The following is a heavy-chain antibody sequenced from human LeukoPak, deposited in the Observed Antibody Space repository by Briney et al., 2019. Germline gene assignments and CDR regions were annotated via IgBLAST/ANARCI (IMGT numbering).Heavy chain of an antibody. J-gene: IGHJ5*02. D-gene: IGHD3-10*01. Sequence: KPSETLSLTCAVYGGSFSGYYWSWISQPPGKGLEWIGEINHSGSTNYNPSLKSRATISVDTSKNQFSLKLSSVTAADTAVYYCAGNLWFGEYQERLVWCDPWGQGTLVTVSS. V-gene: IGHV4-34*01. CDR1: GGSFSGYY. CDR2: INHSGST. CDR3: AGNLWFGEYQERLVWCDP.